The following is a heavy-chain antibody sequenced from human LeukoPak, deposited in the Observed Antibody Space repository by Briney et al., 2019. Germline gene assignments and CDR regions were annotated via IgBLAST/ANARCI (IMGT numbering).Heavy chain of an antibody. CDR1: GYTFTGYY. CDR3: AREGPVFLRYQSQIDY. CDR2: INPNSGAT. Sequence: SVKVSCKASGYTFTGYYMHWVRQPPGQGLESMGWINPNSGATTYAQKFQGRVTMTRETSITTAYMELSRLRSDDTAVYYCAREGPVFLRYQSQIDYWGQGTLVTVSS. D-gene: IGHD2-21*01. V-gene: IGHV1-2*02. J-gene: IGHJ4*02.